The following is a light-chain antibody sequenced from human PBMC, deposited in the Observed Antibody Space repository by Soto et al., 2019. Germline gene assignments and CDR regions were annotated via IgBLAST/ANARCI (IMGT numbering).Light chain of an antibody. CDR2: LEGSGSY. Sequence: QSVLTQSSSASASLGSSVKLTCTLSSGHSSYIIAWHHQQPGKAPRYLMKLEGSGSYNKGSGVPDRFSGSSSGADRYPTISNLQFEDEANYYCETWDSNTRVFGGGTKVTVL. CDR1: SGHSSYI. CDR3: ETWDSNTRV. V-gene: IGLV4-60*02. J-gene: IGLJ2*01.